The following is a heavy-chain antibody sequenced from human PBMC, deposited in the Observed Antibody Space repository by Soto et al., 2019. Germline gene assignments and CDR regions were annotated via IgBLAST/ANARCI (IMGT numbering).Heavy chain of an antibody. CDR1: GYSFSDYD. J-gene: IGHJ5*02. CDR2: MNPNSGNT. CDR3: ARDNWYNWNDEGWFDP. Sequence: QVQLVQSGAEVKKPGASVKVSCKASGYSFSDYDINWVRQATGQGPEWMGWMNPNSGNTGYAQKFQGRVTMTRNTSINTAYMELSSLGSEDTAVYYCARDNWYNWNDEGWFDPWGQGNMVTVSS. V-gene: IGHV1-8*01. D-gene: IGHD1-20*01.